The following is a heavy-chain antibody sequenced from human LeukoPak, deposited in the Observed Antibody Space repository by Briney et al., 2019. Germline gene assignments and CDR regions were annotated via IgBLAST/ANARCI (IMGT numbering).Heavy chain of an antibody. D-gene: IGHD3-10*01. V-gene: IGHV4-39*01. CDR1: GGSISSNSYY. Sequence: SETLSLTCTVSGGSISSNSYYWGWIRQPPGKGLEWIGSIYYSGSTYHNPSLKNRLTISVDTSKHQFSLMLSSVTAADTAVYYCARTRYYYGSRSYGAPYYFDYWGQGTLVTVSS. CDR2: IYYSGST. CDR3: ARTRYYYGSRSYGAPYYFDY. J-gene: IGHJ4*02.